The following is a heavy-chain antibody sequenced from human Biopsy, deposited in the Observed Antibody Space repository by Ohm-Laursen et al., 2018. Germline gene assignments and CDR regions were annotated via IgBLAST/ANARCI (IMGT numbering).Heavy chain of an antibody. J-gene: IGHJ4*02. V-gene: IGHV3-23*01. CDR3: AKVSPTILSSFDY. Sequence: SLRLSCSASGITFNSDWMSWVRQAPGKGLEWVSSITSSGASTDFADSVKGRFTISRDNSKNTLYLQMNSLRAEDTAVYYRAKVSPTILSSFDYWGQGTLVTVSS. D-gene: IGHD3-9*01. CDR1: GITFNSDW. CDR2: ITSSGAST.